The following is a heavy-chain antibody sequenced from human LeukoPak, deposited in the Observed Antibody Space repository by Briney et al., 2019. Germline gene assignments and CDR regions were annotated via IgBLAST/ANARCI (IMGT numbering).Heavy chain of an antibody. CDR1: GYSFTAYW. V-gene: IGHV1-2*02. J-gene: IGHJ6*02. Sequence: GASVKVSCKPSGYSFTAYWIHWVRQAPGQGLEWLGWINPNSGGTNYVQKFQGRVTMTRDTSISTAYLELSRLRSDDTAVYYCGLTVTYSYGMDVWGQGTTDTVSS. CDR2: INPNSGGT. CDR3: GLTVTYSYGMDV. D-gene: IGHD4-17*01.